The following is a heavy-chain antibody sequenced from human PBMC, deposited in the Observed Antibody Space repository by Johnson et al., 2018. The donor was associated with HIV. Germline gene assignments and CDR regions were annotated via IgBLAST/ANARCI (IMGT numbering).Heavy chain of an antibody. CDR1: GFTFDDYG. CDR2: INWNGGSI. J-gene: IGHJ3*02. V-gene: IGHV3-20*04. CDR3: ARSHMYGTMMATIRPFEI. D-gene: IGHD5-12*01. Sequence: VQLVESGGGVVRPGGSLRLSCAASGFTFDDYGMSWVRQAPGKGLEWVSGINWNGGSIGYAASVKGRFTIARDNAKNSINLQMNSLRAEDTALYYCARSHMYGTMMATIRPFEIWGQGTMVTVSS.